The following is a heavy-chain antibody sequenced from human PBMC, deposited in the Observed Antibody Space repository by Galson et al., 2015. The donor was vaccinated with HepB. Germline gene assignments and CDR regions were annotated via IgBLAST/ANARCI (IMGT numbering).Heavy chain of an antibody. J-gene: IGHJ3*02. CDR3: AKDRGWLQFAFDAFDI. D-gene: IGHD5-24*01. CDR2: ISYDGSNK. V-gene: IGHV3-30*18. Sequence: SLRLSCAASGFTFSSYGMHWVRQAPGKGLEWVAVISYDGSNKYYADSVKGRFTISRDNSKNTLYLQMNSLRAEDTAVYYCAKDRGWLQFAFDAFDIWGQGTMVTVSS. CDR1: GFTFSSYG.